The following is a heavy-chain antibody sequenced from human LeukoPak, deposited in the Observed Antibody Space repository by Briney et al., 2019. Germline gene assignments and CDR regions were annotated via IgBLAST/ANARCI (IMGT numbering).Heavy chain of an antibody. CDR1: GASISSGGYY. Sequence: SETLSLTCTVSGASISSGGYYWSWIRQHPGKGLEWIGYMYYSGNIYYNPSLKSRVTISVDTTKNQFSLRLSSVTAADTAMYYCARGGQWLAPGPDYWGQGTLVTASS. CDR3: ARGGQWLAPGPDY. D-gene: IGHD6-19*01. V-gene: IGHV4-31*02. J-gene: IGHJ4*02. CDR2: MYYSGNI.